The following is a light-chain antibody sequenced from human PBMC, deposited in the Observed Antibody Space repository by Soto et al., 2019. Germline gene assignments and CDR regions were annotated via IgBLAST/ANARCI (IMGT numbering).Light chain of an antibody. V-gene: IGKV3-15*01. J-gene: IGKJ1*01. CDR3: QQYNNWPRT. CDR2: GAS. Sequence: EIVMTQSPATLSVSPGERATLSCRASQSVSSNLAWYQQNPGQAPGLLIYGASTRATGIPARFSGSGSGTEFTLTISSLQSVDFAVYYCQQYNNWPRTFGQGTKVEIK. CDR1: QSVSSN.